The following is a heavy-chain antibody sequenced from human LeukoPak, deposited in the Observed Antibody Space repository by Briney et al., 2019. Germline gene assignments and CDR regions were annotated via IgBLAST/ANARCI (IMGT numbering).Heavy chain of an antibody. CDR1: GGTFSSYA. J-gene: IGHJ5*02. D-gene: IGHD3-3*01. V-gene: IGHV1-18*01. Sequence: GASVKVSCKASGGTFSSYAISWVRQAPGQGLEWMGWISIYNGNTDYAQKLRGRVTMTTDTSTSTAYLELRGLRSDDTAVYYCARITYDFWSGYYMPDDPWGQGTLVTVSS. CDR3: ARITYDFWSGYYMPDDP. CDR2: ISIYNGNT.